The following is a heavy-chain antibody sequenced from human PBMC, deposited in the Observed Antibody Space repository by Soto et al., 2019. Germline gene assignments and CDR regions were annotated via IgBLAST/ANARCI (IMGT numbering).Heavy chain of an antibody. CDR3: ARSITMIVIQAFDI. D-gene: IGHD3-22*01. Sequence: SVTVSCKASVGTFSSYAISWVRQAHGQGLEWMGGIIPIFGTANYAQKFQGRVTITADESTSTAYMELSSLRSEDTAVYYCARSITMIVIQAFDIWGQGTMVTVSS. CDR1: VGTFSSYA. J-gene: IGHJ3*02. V-gene: IGHV1-69*13. CDR2: IIPIFGTA.